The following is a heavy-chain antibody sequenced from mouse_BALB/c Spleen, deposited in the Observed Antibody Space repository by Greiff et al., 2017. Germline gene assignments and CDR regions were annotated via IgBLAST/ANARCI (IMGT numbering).Heavy chain of an antibody. CDR3: ARDRITTATMAMDY. V-gene: IGHV5-4*02. J-gene: IGHJ4*01. D-gene: IGHD1-2*01. Sequence: EVQGVESGGGLVKPGGSLKLSCAASGFTFSDYYMYWVRQTPEKRLEWVATISDGGSYTYYPDSVKGRFTISRDNAKNNLYLQMSSLKSEDTAMYYCARDRITTATMAMDYWGQGTSVTVSS. CDR1: GFTFSDYY. CDR2: ISDGGSYT.